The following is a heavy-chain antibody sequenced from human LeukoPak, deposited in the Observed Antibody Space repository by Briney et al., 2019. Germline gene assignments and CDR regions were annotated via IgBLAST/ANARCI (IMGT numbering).Heavy chain of an antibody. CDR3: ARDAGLGWFGESFHYYMDV. V-gene: IGHV1-2*02. J-gene: IGHJ6*03. Sequence: ASVKVSCKASGYTFTNNFMHWVRQAPGQGLEWMGWINPNSGGTNYAQKFQGRVTMTRDTSISTAYMELSRLRSDDTAVYYCARDAGLGWFGESFHYYMDVWGKGTTVTVSS. CDR1: GYTFTNNF. D-gene: IGHD3-10*01. CDR2: INPNSGGT.